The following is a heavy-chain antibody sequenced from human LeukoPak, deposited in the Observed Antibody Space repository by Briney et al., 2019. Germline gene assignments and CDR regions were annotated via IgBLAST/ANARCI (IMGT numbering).Heavy chain of an antibody. CDR2: IKQDESEK. J-gene: IGHJ4*02. Sequence: GGSLRLPCAASGFTFSNYWMTWVRQAPGKGLEWVANIKQDESEKYYVDSVKGRFTVSRDNSKNSVYLQMNSLGAEDTAMYYCATPVGGVWSFDYWGQGTLVTVSS. CDR3: ATPVGGVWSFDY. CDR1: GFTFSNYW. V-gene: IGHV3-7*01. D-gene: IGHD2-15*01.